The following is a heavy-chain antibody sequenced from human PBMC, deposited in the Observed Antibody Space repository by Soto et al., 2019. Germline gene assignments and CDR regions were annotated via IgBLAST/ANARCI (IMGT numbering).Heavy chain of an antibody. CDR2: LNSDGRST. Sequence: EVQLVESGGGLVQPGGSLRLSCAASGVTFSSYWMHWVRQAPGKGLWWVSRLNSDGRSTYYADSVKGRFTISRDNAKNTLYLQMNSLRAEDTAVYYCARDFVYWGQGTLVTVSS. CDR1: GVTFSSYW. J-gene: IGHJ4*02. CDR3: ARDFVY. V-gene: IGHV3-74*01.